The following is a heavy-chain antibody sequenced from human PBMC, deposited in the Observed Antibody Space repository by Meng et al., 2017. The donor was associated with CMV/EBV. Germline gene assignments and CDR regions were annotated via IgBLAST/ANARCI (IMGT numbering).Heavy chain of an antibody. CDR2: ISAYNGNT. V-gene: IGHV1-18*01. D-gene: IGHD3-9*01. CDR3: ARARVDDVLTGYLPQGDVYYYGMDV. J-gene: IGHJ6*02. Sequence: ASVTVSCKTSGYTFTSYGITWVRQAPGQGLEWMGWISAYNGNTNYAQKLQGRVTMTTDTSTSTAYMDLRDLRFDDTAVYYCARARVDDVLTGYLPQGDVYYYGMDVWGLGTTVTVSS. CDR1: GYTFTSYG.